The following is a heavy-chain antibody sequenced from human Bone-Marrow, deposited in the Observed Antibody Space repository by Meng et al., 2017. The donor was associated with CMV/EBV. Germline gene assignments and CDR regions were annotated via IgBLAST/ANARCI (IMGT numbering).Heavy chain of an antibody. CDR3: ARANDFWSGYWDWFDP. CDR1: GGSISSSSYY. V-gene: IGHV4-39*07. Sequence: SETMSLTCIVAGGSISSSSYYWGWLRQHPGKGLEWIGSINYSWSTYYNPSLKSRVTISVDTSKNQFSLKLSSVTATDTVVYYCARANDFWSGYWDWFDPWGQGPLVTVSS. J-gene: IGHJ5*02. CDR2: INYSWST. D-gene: IGHD3-3*01.